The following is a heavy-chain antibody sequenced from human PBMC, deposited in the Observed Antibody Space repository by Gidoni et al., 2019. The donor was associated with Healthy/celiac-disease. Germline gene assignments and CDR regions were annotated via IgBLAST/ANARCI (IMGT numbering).Heavy chain of an antibody. J-gene: IGHJ6*02. CDR3: VKNNKCTNGVCYAFDV. D-gene: IGHD2-8*01. V-gene: IGHV3-72*01. Sequence: EVQLVESGGGLVQPGGSLRLSCAASGFSFSDHYMDWVRQAPGKGLEWVGRCRDKLNSYTTELAASVRGRFTVSRDDSKNSVYLQMNSLRTEDTAVYYCVKNNKCTNGVCYAFDVWGQGTTVTVSS. CDR1: GFSFSDHY. CDR2: CRDKLNSYTT.